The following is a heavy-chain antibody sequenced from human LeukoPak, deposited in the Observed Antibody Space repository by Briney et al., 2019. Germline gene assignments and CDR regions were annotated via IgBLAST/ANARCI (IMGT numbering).Heavy chain of an antibody. J-gene: IGHJ4*02. D-gene: IGHD4-11*01. Sequence: GGSLRLSCAASGFTFTNYWMYWFRQAPGKGPVWVSRISGDGRSPMYADFVKGRFTISRDNSENTPYLQMGSLRAEDMAVYYCARDYSNHGYLDYWGQGTLVTVSS. CDR3: ARDYSNHGYLDY. CDR2: ISGDGRSP. CDR1: GFTFTNYW. V-gene: IGHV3-74*03.